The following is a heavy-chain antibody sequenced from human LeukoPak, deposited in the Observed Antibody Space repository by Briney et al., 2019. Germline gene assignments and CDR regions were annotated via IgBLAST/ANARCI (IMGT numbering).Heavy chain of an antibody. V-gene: IGHV3-21*01. CDR1: GFTFSSYS. Sequence: PGGSLRLSCAASGFTFSSYSINWVRQAPGKGLEWVSSISSSSSYIYYADSVKGRFTISRDNAKNSLYLQMNSLRAEDTAVYYCAGEGVPAARYFQHWGQGTLVTVSS. J-gene: IGHJ1*01. CDR2: ISSSSSYI. D-gene: IGHD2-2*01. CDR3: AGEGVPAARYFQH.